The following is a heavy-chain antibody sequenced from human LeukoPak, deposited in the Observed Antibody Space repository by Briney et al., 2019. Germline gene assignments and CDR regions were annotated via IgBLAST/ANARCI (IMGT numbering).Heavy chain of an antibody. CDR1: GFTFSSYA. CDR2: ISGSGGST. Sequence: GGPLRLSCAASGFTFSSYAMSWVRQAPGKGLEWVSAISGSGGSTYYADSVKGRFTISRDNSKNTLYLQMNSLRAEDTAVYYCAKTYYYDSSGYYFDAFDIWGQGTMVTVSS. D-gene: IGHD3-22*01. CDR3: AKTYYYDSSGYYFDAFDI. V-gene: IGHV3-23*01. J-gene: IGHJ3*02.